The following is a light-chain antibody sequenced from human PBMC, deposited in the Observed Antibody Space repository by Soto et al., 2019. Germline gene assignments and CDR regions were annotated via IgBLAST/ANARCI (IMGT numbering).Light chain of an antibody. V-gene: IGLV3-21*02. CDR1: RIGSKS. J-gene: IGLJ2*01. Sequence: SYELTQPPSVSVAPGQTASISCGGTRIGSKSVQWYQQKPGQAPVLVVHTDSDRPSGIPERFSGSNSGGTATLSISGAEAGDEADYYCQVWDTGSDHVVFGAGTKLTVL. CDR3: QVWDTGSDHVV. CDR2: TDS.